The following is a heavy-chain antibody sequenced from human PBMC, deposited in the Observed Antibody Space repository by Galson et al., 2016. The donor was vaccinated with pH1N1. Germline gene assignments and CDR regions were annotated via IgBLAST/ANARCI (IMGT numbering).Heavy chain of an antibody. Sequence: SVKVSCKASGGSFRNFVVSWMRQAPGQGLEWMRGLMPIFNTPKYAQKFQDRVTISADESLTTTYMELSGLTYEDTAVYFCARETVAAAWYYPFDPWGQGTLVTVSS. D-gene: IGHD2-15*01. J-gene: IGHJ5*02. CDR3: ARETVAAAWYYPFDP. CDR1: GGSFRNFV. CDR2: LMPIFNTP. V-gene: IGHV1-69*13.